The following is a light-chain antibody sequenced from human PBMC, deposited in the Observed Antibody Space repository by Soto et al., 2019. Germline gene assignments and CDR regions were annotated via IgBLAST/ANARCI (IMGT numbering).Light chain of an antibody. CDR3: QQYNDWPRA. V-gene: IGKV3-15*01. J-gene: IGKJ4*01. Sequence: EIVLTQSPGTLSLSPGERATLSCRASQSVSSSYLAWYQQKPGQAPRLLIYGASTRATGIPARFSGSGSGTEFTLTISSLQPEDFALYYCQQYNDWPRAFGGGTKVDIK. CDR1: QSVSSSY. CDR2: GAS.